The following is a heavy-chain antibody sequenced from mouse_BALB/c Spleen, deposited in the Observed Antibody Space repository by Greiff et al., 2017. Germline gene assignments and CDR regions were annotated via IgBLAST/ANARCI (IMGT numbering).Heavy chain of an antibody. J-gene: IGHJ4*01. Sequence: EVKVVESGGGLVQPGGSLRLSCATSGFTFSDFYMEWVRQPPGKRLEWIAASRNKANDYTTDYSASVKGRFVVSRDTSQSILYLQMNALRAEDTAMYYCARCEDGKGAMDYWGQGTSVTVSS. CDR1: GFTFSDFY. CDR2: SRNKANDYTT. V-gene: IGHV7-1*02. CDR3: ARCEDGKGAMDY. D-gene: IGHD2-1*01.